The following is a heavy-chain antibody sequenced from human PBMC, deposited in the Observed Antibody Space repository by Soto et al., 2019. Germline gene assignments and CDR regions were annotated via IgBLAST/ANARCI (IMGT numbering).Heavy chain of an antibody. V-gene: IGHV1-69*01. CDR1: GGAFSSYA. CDR2: NLPLFNIS. Sequence: QVQLVQSGAEVKKPGSSVKVSCKASGGAFSSYAISWVRQAPGQGLEWMGGNLPLFNISNYAQKFQRRVTINSDEHTSTAYMDLSKMTSEDTAVYYCARMLIGYGSWYFDLWDRGTLITVSS. D-gene: IGHD3-10*01. CDR3: ARMLIGYGSWYFDL. J-gene: IGHJ2*01.